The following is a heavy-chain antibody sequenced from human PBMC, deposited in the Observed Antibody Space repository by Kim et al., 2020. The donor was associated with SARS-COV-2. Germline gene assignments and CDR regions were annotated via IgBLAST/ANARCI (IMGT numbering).Heavy chain of an antibody. CDR2: INIDGSET. CDR3: TRDGRLTPYSPGAFDI. J-gene: IGHJ3*02. V-gene: IGHV3-74*01. Sequence: GGSLRLSCAASGFTFTNYWMHWVRQAPVKGLVWVSRINIDGSETAYSDSVMGRFTISRDNAKNTVYLQTNSLRAEDTALYYCTRDGRLTPYSPGAFDIWGQGTTVTVSS. CDR1: GFTFTNYW. D-gene: IGHD3-9*01.